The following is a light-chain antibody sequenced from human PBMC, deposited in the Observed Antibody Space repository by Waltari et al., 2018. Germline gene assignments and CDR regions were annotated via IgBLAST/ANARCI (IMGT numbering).Light chain of an antibody. CDR2: EAS. CDR3: QQYNDWYS. CDR1: QSVSTN. Sequence: EKVMTQSPDTLSVSPGEVVTLSCRASQSVSTNVAWYQQRPGQAPRLLIYEASTRASGIPARFSGSGSGTEFTLTISGLQSEDCALYYCQQYNDWYSFGQGTKLAIK. V-gene: IGKV3-15*01. J-gene: IGKJ2*03.